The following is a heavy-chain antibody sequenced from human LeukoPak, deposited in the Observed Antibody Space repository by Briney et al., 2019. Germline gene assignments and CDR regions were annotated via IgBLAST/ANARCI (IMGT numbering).Heavy chain of an antibody. V-gene: IGHV3-23*01. CDR2: ISGGGYST. CDR1: GFTFDDYA. Sequence: GGSLRLSCAASGFTFDDYAMSWVRQAPGKGLEWVSVISGGGYSTYYAASVKGRFTISRDNSKNTLYLQMNSLRAEDTAVYYCARDGSSGWYRSSWFDPWGQGTLVTVSS. J-gene: IGHJ5*02. CDR3: ARDGSSGWYRSSWFDP. D-gene: IGHD6-19*01.